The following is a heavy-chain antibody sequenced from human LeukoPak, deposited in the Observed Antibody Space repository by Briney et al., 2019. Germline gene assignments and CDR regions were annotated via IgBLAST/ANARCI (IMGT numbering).Heavy chain of an antibody. Sequence: ASVKVSCKASGYTFTSYGISWVRQAPGQGLEWMGWISAYYGNTNYAQKLQGRVTMTTDTSTSTAYMELRSLRSDDTAVYYCARDPDLDCSGGSCYYNWFDPWGQGTLVTVSS. CDR2: ISAYYGNT. D-gene: IGHD2-15*01. V-gene: IGHV1-18*01. J-gene: IGHJ5*02. CDR1: GYTFTSYG. CDR3: ARDPDLDCSGGSCYYNWFDP.